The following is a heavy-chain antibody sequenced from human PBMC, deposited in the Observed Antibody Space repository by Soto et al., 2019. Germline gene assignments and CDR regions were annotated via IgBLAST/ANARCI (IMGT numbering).Heavy chain of an antibody. V-gene: IGHV3-23*01. J-gene: IGHJ4*02. CDR2: ISPSGDNT. CDR1: GFTFSSYA. Sequence: GGSLRLSCADSGFTFSSYAMNWVRQAPGKGLQWVSAISPSGDNTYYADSVKGRFTISRGDSKNTLYLQMNSLRVEDTAVYYCAKAGSHSYFDYWGQGTVGTV. CDR3: AKAGSHSYFDY. D-gene: IGHD1-26*01.